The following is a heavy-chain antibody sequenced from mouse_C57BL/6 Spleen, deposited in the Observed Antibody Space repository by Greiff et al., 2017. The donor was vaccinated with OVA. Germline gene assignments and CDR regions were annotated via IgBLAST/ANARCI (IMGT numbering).Heavy chain of an antibody. V-gene: IGHV1-64*01. J-gene: IGHJ4*01. D-gene: IGHD2-2*01. CDR2: IHPNSGST. CDR1: GYTFTSYW. Sequence: QVQLKQPGAELVKPGASVKLSCKASGYTFTSYWMHWVKQRPGQGLEWIGMIHPNSGSTNYNEKFKSKATLTVDKSSSTAYMQLSSLTSEDSAVYYCALTMVTTEAMDYWGQGTSVTVSS. CDR3: ALTMVTTEAMDY.